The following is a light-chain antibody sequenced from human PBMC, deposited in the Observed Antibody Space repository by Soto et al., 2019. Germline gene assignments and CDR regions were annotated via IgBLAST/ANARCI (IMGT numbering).Light chain of an antibody. V-gene: IGKV3-11*01. Sequence: EIVLTQSPATLSLSPGERATLSCRASQSVGSFLAWYQQKPGQAPRLLIYDTSIRATGIPARFSGSGSGTDFTLTISSLEPEDFAVYYCQQRNSWPPTCTFGQGTRLEIK. J-gene: IGKJ5*01. CDR2: DTS. CDR1: QSVGSF. CDR3: QQRNSWPPTCT.